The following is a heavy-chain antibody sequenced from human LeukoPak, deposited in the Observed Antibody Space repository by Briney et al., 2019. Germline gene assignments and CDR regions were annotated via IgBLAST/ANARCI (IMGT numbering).Heavy chain of an antibody. Sequence: GSLRLSCAASGFTFSSYWMHWVRQAPGKGLVWVSRINSDGSSTSYADSVKGRFTISRDNAKYTLYLQMNSLRAEDTAVYYCARDWGSGSYPYYYYMDVWGKGTTVTVSS. J-gene: IGHJ6*03. V-gene: IGHV3-74*01. CDR3: ARDWGSGSYPYYYYMDV. CDR2: INSDGSST. CDR1: GFTFSSYW. D-gene: IGHD3-10*01.